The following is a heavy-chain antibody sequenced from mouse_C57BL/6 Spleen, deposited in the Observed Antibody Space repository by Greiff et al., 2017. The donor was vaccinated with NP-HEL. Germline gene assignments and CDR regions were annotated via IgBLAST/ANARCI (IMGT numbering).Heavy chain of an antibody. CDR3: ARRGVITTVVATRNAMDY. CDR2: ISSGSSTI. Sequence: EVNVVESGGGLVKPGGSLKLSCAASGFTFSDYGMHWVRQAPEKGLEWVAYISSGSSTIYYADTVKGRFTISRDNAKNTLFLQMASLRSEDTAMYYCARRGVITTVVATRNAMDYWGQGTSVTVSS. J-gene: IGHJ4*01. CDR1: GFTFSDYG. D-gene: IGHD1-1*01. V-gene: IGHV5-17*01.